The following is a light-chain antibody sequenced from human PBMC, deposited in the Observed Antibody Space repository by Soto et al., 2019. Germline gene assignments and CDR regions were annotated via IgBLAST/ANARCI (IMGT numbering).Light chain of an antibody. Sequence: DIQMTQSPSTLSASVGDRVTITCRSSQSISSWLAWYQQAPGKAPKLLIYKASSLESGVPSRFSGSGSGTDFTFTINSLQPEDIATYYCQQYDNLPLTFGGGTKVDIK. V-gene: IGKV1-5*03. CDR1: QSISSW. CDR3: QQYDNLPLT. CDR2: KAS. J-gene: IGKJ4*01.